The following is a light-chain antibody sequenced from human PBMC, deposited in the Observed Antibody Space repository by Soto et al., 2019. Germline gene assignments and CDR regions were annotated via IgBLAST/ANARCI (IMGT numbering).Light chain of an antibody. CDR2: GNS. CDR3: QSYDSSLSGHYV. Sequence: QSVLTQPPSVSGAPGQRVTISCTESSSNIGAGYDVHWYQQLPGTAPKLLIYGNSNRPSGVPDRFCGSKSGTSASLAITGLQAEDEADYYCQSYDSSLSGHYVFGTGTKLTVL. V-gene: IGLV1-40*01. CDR1: SSNIGAGYD. J-gene: IGLJ1*01.